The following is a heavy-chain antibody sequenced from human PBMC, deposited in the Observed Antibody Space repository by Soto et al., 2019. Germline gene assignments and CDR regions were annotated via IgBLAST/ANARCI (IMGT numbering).Heavy chain of an antibody. J-gene: IGHJ4*01. CDR1: GFTFSSYA. V-gene: IGHV3-23*01. CDR3: AKLGFVLMELYYFHQ. Sequence: GGSLRLSCTASGFTFSSYAMSWVRQAPGKELELVSTIRGNSGKTNYAESVKGRFSISRDNSKNTVHLQLDSLRAEDTAVYFCAKLGFVLMELYYFHQWGHGTLVTVSS. CDR2: IRGNSGKT. D-gene: IGHD2-8*01.